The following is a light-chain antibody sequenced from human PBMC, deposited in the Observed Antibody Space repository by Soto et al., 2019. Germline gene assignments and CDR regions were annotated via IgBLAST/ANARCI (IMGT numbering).Light chain of an antibody. J-gene: IGKJ5*01. V-gene: IGKV1-39*01. CDR1: ESIARH. Sequence: DIQMTQSPSSLSASVGDRVTITCRASESIARHLNWYQQKPGKDPKLLIYAASSLQNGVPSRFRGGGSGTDFTLTINNLQPEDFATYYCQQTYSTLSITFGQGTRLEIK. CDR2: AAS. CDR3: QQTYSTLSIT.